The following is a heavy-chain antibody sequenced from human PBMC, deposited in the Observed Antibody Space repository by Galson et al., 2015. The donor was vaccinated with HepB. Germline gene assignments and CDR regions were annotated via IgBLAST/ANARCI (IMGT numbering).Heavy chain of an antibody. J-gene: IGHJ6*02. V-gene: IGHV3-30*03. CDR2: ISYDGSNK. Sequence: SLRLSCAASGFTFSSYGMHWVRQAPGKGLEWVAVISYDGSNKYYADSVKGRFTISRDNSKNTLYLQMNSLRAEDTAVYYCATSTLGYCSSTSCYGYYYYGMDVWGQGTTVTVSS. CDR3: ATSTLGYCSSTSCYGYYYYGMDV. CDR1: GFTFSSYG. D-gene: IGHD2-2*01.